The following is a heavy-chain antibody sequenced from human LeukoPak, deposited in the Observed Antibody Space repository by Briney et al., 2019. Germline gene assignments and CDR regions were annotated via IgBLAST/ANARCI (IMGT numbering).Heavy chain of an antibody. CDR3: ARDRGEVLEAFGI. D-gene: IGHD3-3*01. CDR2: ISSSSSYI. Sequence: PGGSLRLSCAASGFTFSSYSMNWVRQAPGKGLEWVSSISSSSSYIYYADSVKGRFTISRDNAKNSLYLQMNSLRAEDTAVYYCARDRGEVLEAFGIWGQGTMVTVSS. V-gene: IGHV3-21*01. J-gene: IGHJ3*02. CDR1: GFTFSSYS.